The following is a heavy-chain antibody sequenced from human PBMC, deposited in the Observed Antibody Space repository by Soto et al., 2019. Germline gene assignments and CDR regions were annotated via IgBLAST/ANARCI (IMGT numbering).Heavy chain of an antibody. CDR1: GFTFAGYM. V-gene: IGHV3-43*01. Sequence: PGGSLRLSCEASGFTFAGYMMHWVRQAPGKGLEWISLISWDGGSIDYADSMKGRFTVSRENSKNYLFLDMHSLETEDTAVYYCAKEGNGGASLDSWGQGTLVTVSS. CDR3: AKEGNGGASLDS. CDR2: ISWDGGSI. D-gene: IGHD2-21*01. J-gene: IGHJ5*01.